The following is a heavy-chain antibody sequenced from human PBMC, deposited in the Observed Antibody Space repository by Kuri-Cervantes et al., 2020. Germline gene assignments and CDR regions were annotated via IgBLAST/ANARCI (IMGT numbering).Heavy chain of an antibody. CDR1: GFRFSSYW. V-gene: IGHV3-33*08. J-gene: IGHJ3*02. CDR2: IWYDGSNK. D-gene: IGHD3-10*01. Sequence: GGSLRLSCAASGFRFSSYWMHWVRQGPGKGLEWVAVIWYDGSNKYYADSVKGRFTISRDNSKNTLYLQMNSLRAEDTAVYYCAREYFIRAEDAFDIWGQGTMVTVSS. CDR3: AREYFIRAEDAFDI.